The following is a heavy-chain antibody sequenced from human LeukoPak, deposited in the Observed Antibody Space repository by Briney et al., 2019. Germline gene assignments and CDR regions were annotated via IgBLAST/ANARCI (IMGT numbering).Heavy chain of an antibody. J-gene: IGHJ4*02. V-gene: IGHV1-3*01. Sequence: GASVKVSCKASGYTFTSYAMHWVRQAPGQRLEWMGWINAGNGNTKYSQKFQGRVTITRDTSASTAYMELRSLRSDDTAVYYCARYRLRLGELSPYYFDYWGQGTLVTVSS. CDR1: GYTFTSYA. CDR2: INAGNGNT. CDR3: ARYRLRLGELSPYYFDY. D-gene: IGHD3-16*02.